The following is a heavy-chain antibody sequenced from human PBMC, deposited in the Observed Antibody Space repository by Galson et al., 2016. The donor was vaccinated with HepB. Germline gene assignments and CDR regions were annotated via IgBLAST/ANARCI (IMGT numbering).Heavy chain of an antibody. CDR3: ARHPPYSSNYYRGAFDI. V-gene: IGHV5-51*01. J-gene: IGHJ3*02. Sequence: QSGAEVKKPGESLQISCKGSGYSFTSYWIAWVRQMPGKGLEWMGIFYPGDSDNRYSPSFQGQVTMSADKSISTAYLQWSSLEASDTAMYYCARHPPYSSNYYRGAFDIWGQGTIVTVSS. CDR2: FYPGDSDN. CDR1: GYSFTSYW. D-gene: IGHD1-26*01.